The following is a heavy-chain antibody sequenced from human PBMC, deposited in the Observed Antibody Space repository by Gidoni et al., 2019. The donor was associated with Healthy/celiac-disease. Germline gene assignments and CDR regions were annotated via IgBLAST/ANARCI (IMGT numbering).Heavy chain of an antibody. V-gene: IGHV1-69*02. J-gene: IGHJ2*01. D-gene: IGHD6-19*01. CDR1: GGTFSSYT. Sequence: QVQLVQSGAEVKKPGSSVKVSCKAPGGTFSSYTISWVRQAPVQGLEGMGRIIPILGIANSAQKFQGRVTITADKSTSTAYMELRSLRSEDTAVYYCARSDTSSGWPYSGYFDLWGRGTLVTVSS. CDR2: IIPILGIA. CDR3: ARSDTSSGWPYSGYFDL.